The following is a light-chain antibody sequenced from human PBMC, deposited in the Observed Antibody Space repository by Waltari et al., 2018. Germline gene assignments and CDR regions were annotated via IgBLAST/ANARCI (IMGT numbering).Light chain of an antibody. V-gene: IGLV2-14*03. Sequence: QSALTQPASVSGSPGQSLTISCTGTSSDVGGYNYVSWYQQHPGKAPKLMIYDVSNRPSGVSSRCSCSKSDNTASLTISGLQAEDEADYYCSSYTSISTPYVFGTGTKVTVL. CDR2: DVS. CDR3: SSYTSISTPYV. J-gene: IGLJ1*01. CDR1: SSDVGGYNY.